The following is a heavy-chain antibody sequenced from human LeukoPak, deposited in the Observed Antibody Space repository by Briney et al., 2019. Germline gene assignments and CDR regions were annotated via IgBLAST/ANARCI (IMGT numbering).Heavy chain of an antibody. J-gene: IGHJ4*02. CDR1: GFNFSDYY. CDR3: ARQKRAFDY. Sequence: GGSLRLSCAASGFNFSDYYMTWIRQAPGKGLEWLSYMSNNGSSAYYRDSAKGRFTISRDNAKNALYLEMNSLTVEDTAVYYCARQKRAFDYWGRGTLVTVST. V-gene: IGHV3-11*01. CDR2: MSNNGSSA.